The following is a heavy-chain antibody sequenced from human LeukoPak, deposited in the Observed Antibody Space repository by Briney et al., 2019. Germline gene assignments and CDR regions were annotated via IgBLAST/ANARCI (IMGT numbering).Heavy chain of an antibody. CDR2: ISAYNGNT. CDR1: GYTFTSYG. V-gene: IGHV1-18*01. CDR3: ARDKRITMVRGVINPLPFDY. D-gene: IGHD3-10*01. Sequence: GASVKVSCKASGYTFTSYGISWVRQAPGQGLEWMGWISAYNGNTNYAQKLQGRVTMTTYTSTSTAYMELRGLRSDDTAVYYCARDKRITMVRGVINPLPFDYWGQGTLATVSS. J-gene: IGHJ4*02.